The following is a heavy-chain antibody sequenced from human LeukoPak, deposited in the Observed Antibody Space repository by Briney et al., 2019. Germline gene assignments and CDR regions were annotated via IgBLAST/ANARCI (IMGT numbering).Heavy chain of an antibody. CDR3: ARGSFDSSGYYVFDY. CDR2: IYNSGNT. D-gene: IGHD3-22*01. V-gene: IGHV4-4*07. CDR1: GDSITRNY. J-gene: IGHJ4*02. Sequence: SETLSLTCTVSGDSITRNYWSWIRQPAGKGLEWIGCIYNSGNTNYSPSLESRVTMSTDTSKNQFSLKLTSVTAADTAVYYCARGSFDSSGYYVFDYWGQGTLVTVSS.